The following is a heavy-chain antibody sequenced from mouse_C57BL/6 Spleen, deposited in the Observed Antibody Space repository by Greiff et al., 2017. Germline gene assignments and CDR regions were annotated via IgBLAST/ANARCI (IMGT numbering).Heavy chain of an antibody. CDR2: IDPNSGGT. D-gene: IGHD2-3*01. Sequence: QVQLQQPGAELVKPGASVKLSCKASGYTFTSYWMHWVKQRPGRGLEWIGRIDPNSGGTKYNEKFKSKAKLTVDKPSSTAYMQLSSLTSEGSAVYYGAREGIYNGYWGYFDDWGTGTTVTVSS. CDR3: AREGIYNGYWGYFDD. CDR1: GYTFTSYW. V-gene: IGHV1-72*01. J-gene: IGHJ1*03.